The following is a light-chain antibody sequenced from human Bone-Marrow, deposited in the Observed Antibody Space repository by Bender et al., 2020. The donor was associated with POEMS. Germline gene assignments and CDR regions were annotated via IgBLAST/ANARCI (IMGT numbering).Light chain of an antibody. V-gene: IGLV1-44*01. CDR3: SSWDDSLSGWV. J-gene: IGLJ3*02. CDR1: SSNIGRNA. Sequence: QSVLTQPPSASGTPGQSVIISCSGSSSNIGRNAVNWYQHFPGKAPKLVIYNDYLLSSGVSDRFSGSKSGTSASLAISDIQSEDEGDYYCSSWDDSLSGWVFGGGTKLTVL. CDR2: NDY.